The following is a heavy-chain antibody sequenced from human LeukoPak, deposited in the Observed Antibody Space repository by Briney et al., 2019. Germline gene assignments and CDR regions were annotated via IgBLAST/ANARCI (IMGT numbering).Heavy chain of an antibody. CDR2: ISGSGGST. Sequence: QAGGSLRLSCAASGFTFSNYAMSWVRQAPGKGLEWVSGISGSGGSTYYADSVKGRFTISRDNSKNILWLQMNSLRGEDTAVYYCTNEVPLDFWGQGTLVTVSS. CDR1: GFTFSNYA. V-gene: IGHV3-23*01. J-gene: IGHJ4*02. CDR3: TNEVPLDF.